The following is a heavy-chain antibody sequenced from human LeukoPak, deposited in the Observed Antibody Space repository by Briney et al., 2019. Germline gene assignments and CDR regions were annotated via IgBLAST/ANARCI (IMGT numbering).Heavy chain of an antibody. Sequence: GGSLRLSCAASGFTFSSHWVTWVRQAPGKGLEWVANIKQDGSEKYYVDSVKGRFTISRDNARNSLYLQMSSLRAEDTAVYYCARGYCIGPSCHSPYFDYWGQGTLVTVSS. D-gene: IGHD2-15*01. V-gene: IGHV3-7*01. CDR1: GFTFSSHW. CDR2: IKQDGSEK. CDR3: ARGYCIGPSCHSPYFDY. J-gene: IGHJ4*02.